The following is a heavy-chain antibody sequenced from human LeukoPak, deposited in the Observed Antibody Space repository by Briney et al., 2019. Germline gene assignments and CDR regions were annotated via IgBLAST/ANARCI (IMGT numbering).Heavy chain of an antibody. V-gene: IGHV3-48*01. Sequence: PGGSLRLSCAASGFTYNSYSMCWVRQAPGKGLEWLSYITSSSNTIYYADSVKGRFTISRDNAQNSLYLQMNSLRAEDTAVYYCARVSITGHYYYMDVWGKGTTVTVSS. CDR3: ARVSITGHYYYMDV. J-gene: IGHJ6*03. CDR2: ITSSSNTI. CDR1: GFTYNSYS. D-gene: IGHD5-24*01.